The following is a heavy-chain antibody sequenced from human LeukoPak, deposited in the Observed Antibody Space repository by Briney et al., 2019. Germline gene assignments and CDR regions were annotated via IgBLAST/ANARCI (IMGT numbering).Heavy chain of an antibody. V-gene: IGHV3-23*01. CDR2: ISGSGGST. Sequence: GGSLRLSCAASGFTFSSYAMSWVRQAPGKGLEWVSAISGSGGSTYYADSVKGRFTISRDNSKNTLYLQMNSLRAEDTAVYYCAKGLLGYFDWLSYFDYWGQGTLVTVSS. D-gene: IGHD3-9*01. CDR3: AKGLLGYFDWLSYFDY. CDR1: GFTFSSYA. J-gene: IGHJ4*02.